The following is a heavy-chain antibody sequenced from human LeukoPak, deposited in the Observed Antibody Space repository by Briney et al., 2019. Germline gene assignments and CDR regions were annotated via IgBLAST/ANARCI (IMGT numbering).Heavy chain of an antibody. J-gene: IGHJ4*02. Sequence: PSQTLSLTCTVSGGSISSGSYYWSWIRQPAGKGLEWIGRIYTSGSTNYNPSLKSRVTISVDTSKNQFSLNLSSMTAADTAVYYCARGWGYFDYWGQGTLVTVSS. V-gene: IGHV4-61*02. CDR3: ARGWGYFDY. CDR2: IYTSGST. D-gene: IGHD3-16*01. CDR1: GGSISSGSYY.